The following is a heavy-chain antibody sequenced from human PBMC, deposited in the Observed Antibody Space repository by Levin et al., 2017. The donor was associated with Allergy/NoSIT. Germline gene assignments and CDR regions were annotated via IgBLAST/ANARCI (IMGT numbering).Heavy chain of an antibody. Sequence: TGGSLRLSCAASGFTFSNYWIHWVRQAPGKGLVWVSRINGDGSSTSYADSVKGRFTISRDNAKNTLYLQMNSLRAEDTAVYYCARDDGGNSYDYWGQGTLVIVSS. CDR3: ARDDGGNSYDY. V-gene: IGHV3-74*01. CDR2: INGDGSST. CDR1: GFTFSNYW. J-gene: IGHJ4*02. D-gene: IGHD4-23*01.